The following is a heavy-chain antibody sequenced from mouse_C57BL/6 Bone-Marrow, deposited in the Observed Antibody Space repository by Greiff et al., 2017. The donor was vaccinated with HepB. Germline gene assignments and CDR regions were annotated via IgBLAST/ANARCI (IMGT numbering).Heavy chain of an antibody. V-gene: IGHV1-50*01. J-gene: IGHJ2*01. CDR2: IDPSDSYT. CDR3: ARRSITTSYFDY. CDR1: GYTFTSYW. Sequence: QVQLQQPGAELVKPGASVKLSCKASGYTFTSYWMQWVKQRPGQGLEWIGEIDPSDSYTNYNQKFKGKATLTVDTSSSTAYMQLSSLISEDSAVYYCARRSITTSYFDYWGQGTTLTVSS. D-gene: IGHD2-4*01.